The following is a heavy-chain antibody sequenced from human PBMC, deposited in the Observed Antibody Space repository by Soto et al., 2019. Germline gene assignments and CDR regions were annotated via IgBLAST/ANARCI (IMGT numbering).Heavy chain of an antibody. Sequence: GGSLRLSCAASGFTSSSYGMSWVRQAPGKGLEWVSGISGSGGGDNRYYADSLKGRFTISRDNSKNTLYLQMNSLRAEDTALYYCAKDLRGSYKYGYFDYWGPGTLVTVSS. J-gene: IGHJ4*02. CDR3: AKDLRGSYKYGYFDY. D-gene: IGHD3-10*01. CDR2: ISGSGGGDNR. V-gene: IGHV3-23*01. CDR1: GFTSSSYG.